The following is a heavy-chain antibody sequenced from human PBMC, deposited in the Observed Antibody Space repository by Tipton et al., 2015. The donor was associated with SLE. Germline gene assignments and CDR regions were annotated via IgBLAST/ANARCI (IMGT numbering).Heavy chain of an antibody. J-gene: IGHJ3*02. D-gene: IGHD5-24*01. CDR3: ARVTGGEMARAFDI. CDR2: IYYSGST. CDR1: GGSISSYY. Sequence: LRLSCTVSGGSISSYYWSWIRQPPGKGLEWIGYIYYSGSTNYNPSLKSRVTISVDTSKNQFSLKLSSVTAVDTAVYYCARVTGGEMARAFDIWGQGTMVTVSS. V-gene: IGHV4-59*01.